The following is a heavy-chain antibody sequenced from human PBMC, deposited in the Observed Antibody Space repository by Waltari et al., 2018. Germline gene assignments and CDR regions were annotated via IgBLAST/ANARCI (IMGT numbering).Heavy chain of an antibody. CDR2: IKQDGSEK. Sequence: EVQLVESGGGLVKPGGSLRLSCAASGFTFSSYSMNWVRQAPGKGLEWVANIKQDGSEKYYVDSVKGRFTISRDNAKNSLYLQMNSLRDEDTAVYYCARGLSIRAMTMVVTIDYWGQGTLVTVSS. CDR1: GFTFSSYS. CDR3: ARGLSIRAMTMVVTIDY. D-gene: IGHD4-17*01. J-gene: IGHJ4*02. V-gene: IGHV3-7*01.